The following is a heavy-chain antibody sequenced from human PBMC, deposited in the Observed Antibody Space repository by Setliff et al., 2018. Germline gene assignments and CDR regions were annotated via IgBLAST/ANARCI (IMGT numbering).Heavy chain of an antibody. CDR1: GYTFTDYY. CDR2: VDPEDGHT. J-gene: IGHJ4*02. D-gene: IGHD3-10*01. V-gene: IGHV1-69-2*01. Sequence: ASVKVSCKASGYTFTDYYMHWVQQAPGKGLEWMGRVDPEDGHTKYAEKFQGRITVSADMSLDIAHMELGSLTSEDTAVYYCTTGLRHGVPYFDLWGQGTLVTVSS. CDR3: TTGLRHGVPYFDL.